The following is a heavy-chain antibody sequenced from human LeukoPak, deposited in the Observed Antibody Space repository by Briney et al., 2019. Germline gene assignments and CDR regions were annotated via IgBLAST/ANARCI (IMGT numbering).Heavy chain of an antibody. Sequence: SETLSLTCTVSGXSISSYYWSWIRQPAGKGLEWIGRIYTSGSTNYNPSLKSRVTISVDTSKNQFSLKLSSVTAADTAVYYCARLRGYSDSTGYYHDFWGQGTLVTVSS. J-gene: IGHJ4*02. V-gene: IGHV4-4*07. D-gene: IGHD3-22*01. CDR3: ARLRGYSDSTGYYHDF. CDR1: GXSISSYY. CDR2: IYTSGST.